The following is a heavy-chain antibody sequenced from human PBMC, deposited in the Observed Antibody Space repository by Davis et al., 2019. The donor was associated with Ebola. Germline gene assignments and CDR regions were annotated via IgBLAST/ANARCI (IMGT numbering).Heavy chain of an antibody. Sequence: KVSCKGSGYSFTSYWISWVRQMPGRGLEWMGNIYPGDSDTRYSPSFQGQVTLSADKYSTTAYLQWRSLKASDTAMYYCARQGGGSGRLTSFDYWGQGTLITVSS. J-gene: IGHJ4*02. D-gene: IGHD1-26*01. CDR3: ARQGGGSGRLTSFDY. CDR2: IYPGDSDT. CDR1: GYSFTSYW. V-gene: IGHV5-51*01.